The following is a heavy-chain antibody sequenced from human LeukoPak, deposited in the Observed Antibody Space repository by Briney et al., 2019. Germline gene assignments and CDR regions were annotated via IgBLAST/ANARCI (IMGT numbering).Heavy chain of an antibody. CDR2: IYYSGST. CDR1: GGSISSSSYY. J-gene: IGHJ4*02. Sequence: SETLSLTCTVSGGSISSSSYYWGWIRQPPGKGLEWIGSIYYSGSTYYNPSLRSRVTISVDTSKNQFSLKLSSVTAADTAVYYCARHRDYYDSSGYDYWGQGTLVTVSS. V-gene: IGHV4-39*01. CDR3: ARHRDYYDSSGYDY. D-gene: IGHD3-22*01.